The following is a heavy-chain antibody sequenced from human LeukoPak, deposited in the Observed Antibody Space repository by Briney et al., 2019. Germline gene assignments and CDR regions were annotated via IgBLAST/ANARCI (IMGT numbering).Heavy chain of an antibody. CDR3: ASALAVAYGMDV. CDR1: ASTFTIYY. Sequence: WASVTVSFTSSASTFTIYYIHWLRQAPGQGLEWMGIINPSGGSTSYAQKFQGRVTMTRDTSTSTVYMELSSLRSEDTAVYYCASALAVAYGMDVWGQGTTVTVSS. V-gene: IGHV1-46*01. D-gene: IGHD6-19*01. CDR2: INPSGGST. J-gene: IGHJ6*02.